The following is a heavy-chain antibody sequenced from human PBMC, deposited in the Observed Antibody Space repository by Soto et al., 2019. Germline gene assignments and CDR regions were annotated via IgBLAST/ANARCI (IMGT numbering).Heavy chain of an antibody. V-gene: IGHV3-23*01. CDR2: ISGSGGST. D-gene: IGHD2-2*01. Sequence: GGSLRLSCAASGLNFISYAMSWVRQAPGKGLEWVSAISGSGGSTYYADSVKGRFTISRDNSKNTLYLQMNSLRAEDTAVYYCANSPPPPALFDYWGQGTLVTVS. CDR3: ANSPPPPALFDY. J-gene: IGHJ4*02. CDR1: GLNFISYA.